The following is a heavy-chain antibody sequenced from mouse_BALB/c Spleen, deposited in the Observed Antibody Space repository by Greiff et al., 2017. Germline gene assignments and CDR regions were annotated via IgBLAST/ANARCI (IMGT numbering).Heavy chain of an antibody. J-gene: IGHJ2*01. CDR3: ARSEYYGSSGNY. V-gene: IGHV5-17*02. D-gene: IGHD1-1*01. CDR1: GFTFSSFG. Sequence: EVMLVESGGGLVQPGGSRKLSCAASGFTFSSFGMHWVRQAPEKGLEWVAYISSGSSTIYYADTVKGRFTISRDNPKSTRFLQMTRLRSEDTAMYYCARSEYYGSSGNYWGQGTTLTVSS. CDR2: ISSGSSTI.